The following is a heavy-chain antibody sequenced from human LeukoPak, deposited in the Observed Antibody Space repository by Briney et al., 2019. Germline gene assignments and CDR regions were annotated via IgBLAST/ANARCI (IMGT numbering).Heavy chain of an antibody. CDR1: GGSISIYY. CDR2: IYTSGST. CDR3: ARGPTTVTRAFDY. D-gene: IGHD4-17*01. J-gene: IGHJ4*02. V-gene: IGHV4-4*07. Sequence: SETLSLTCTVSGGSISIYYWSWIRQPAGKGLEWIGRIYTSGSTNYNPSLKSRVTMSVDTSKNQFSLKLSSVTAADTAVYYCARGPTTVTRAFDYWGQGTLVTVSS.